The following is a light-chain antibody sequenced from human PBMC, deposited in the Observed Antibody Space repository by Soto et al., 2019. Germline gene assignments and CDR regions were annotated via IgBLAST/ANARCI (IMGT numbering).Light chain of an antibody. CDR3: QQYGSSPT. CDR1: QSVSSN. Sequence: EIVMTHSPATLSVSPGERATLSCRASQSVSSNLAWYQQKPGQAPRLLIYGASTRATGIPARFSGSGSGTEFTLTISSLQSEDFAVYYCQQYGSSPTFGGGTKVDIK. J-gene: IGKJ4*01. V-gene: IGKV3-15*01. CDR2: GAS.